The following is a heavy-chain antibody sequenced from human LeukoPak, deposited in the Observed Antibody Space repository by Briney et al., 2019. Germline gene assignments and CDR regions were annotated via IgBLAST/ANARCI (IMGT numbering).Heavy chain of an antibody. CDR3: ARDCSGASCYDY. J-gene: IGHJ4*02. Sequence: SETLSLTCTVSRGSISSYYWSWIRQPPRKGLEWIGYIYYSGSTNYNPSLKSRVTISVDTSRNQFSLKLSSVTAADTAVYYCARDCSGASCYDYWGQGTLVTVSS. CDR2: IYYSGST. CDR1: RGSISSYY. D-gene: IGHD2-15*01. V-gene: IGHV4-59*01.